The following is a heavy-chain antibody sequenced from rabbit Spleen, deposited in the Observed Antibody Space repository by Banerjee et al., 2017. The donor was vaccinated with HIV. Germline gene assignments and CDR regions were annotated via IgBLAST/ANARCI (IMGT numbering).Heavy chain of an antibody. CDR3: ARGAPDTVTGFPL. J-gene: IGHJ4*01. Sequence: QSLEESGGDLVKPGASLTLTCTASSFSFSSTYDMCWVRQAPGKGLEWIGCIDGTIGATYYASWASGRFTISKTSSTTVTLQMTSLTAADTATYFCARGAPDTVTGFPLWGPGTLVTVS. CDR1: SFSFSSTYD. D-gene: IGHD2-1*01. V-gene: IGHV1S40*01. CDR2: IDGTIGAT.